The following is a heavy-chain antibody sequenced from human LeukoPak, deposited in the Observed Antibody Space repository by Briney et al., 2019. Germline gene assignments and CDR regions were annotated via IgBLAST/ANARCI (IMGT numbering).Heavy chain of an antibody. CDR3: AKDYCGGGSCRYFQH. CDR1: GFTFSSYG. Sequence: GGSLRLSCAASGFTFSSYGMHWVRQAPGKGLEWVAFIRYDGSNKYYADSVKGRFTISRDTSKNTLYLQMNSLRAEDTAVYYCAKDYCGGGSCRYFQHWGQGTLVTVSS. V-gene: IGHV3-30*02. J-gene: IGHJ1*01. D-gene: IGHD2-15*01. CDR2: IRYDGSNK.